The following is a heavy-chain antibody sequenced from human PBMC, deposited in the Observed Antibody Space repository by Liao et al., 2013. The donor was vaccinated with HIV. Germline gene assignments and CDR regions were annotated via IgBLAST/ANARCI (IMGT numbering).Heavy chain of an antibody. V-gene: IGHV4-59*10. CDR1: SGSISYYY. D-gene: IGHD6-13*01. CDR2: IYPSGST. Sequence: QVQLQQWGAGLLKPSETLSLTCTVSSGSISYYYWSWVRQPAGKGLEWIGRIYPSGSTNYNPSLKSRVTMSVDTSKSQFSLHLNSVTAADTAVYYCARDVAAAGTGYMDVWGKGTTVTVSS. CDR3: ARDVAAAGTGYMDV. J-gene: IGHJ6*03.